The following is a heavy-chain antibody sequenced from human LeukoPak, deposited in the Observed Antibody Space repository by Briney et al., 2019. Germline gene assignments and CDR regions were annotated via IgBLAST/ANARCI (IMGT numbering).Heavy chain of an antibody. CDR3: ARALVVAAAFDI. V-gene: IGHV1-2*02. J-gene: IGHJ3*02. CDR1: GYTFTGYY. Sequence: GASVKVSCKASGYTFTGYYMHGVRQAPGQGLEWMGWINPNSGGTNYAQKFQGRVTMTRDTSISTAYMELSRLRSDDTAVYYCARALVVAAAFDIWGQGKMVTVSS. D-gene: IGHD5-12*01. CDR2: INPNSGGT.